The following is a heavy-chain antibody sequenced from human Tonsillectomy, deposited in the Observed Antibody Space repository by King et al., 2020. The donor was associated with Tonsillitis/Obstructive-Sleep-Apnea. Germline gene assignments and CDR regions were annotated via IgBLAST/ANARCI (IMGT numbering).Heavy chain of an antibody. Sequence: VQLQQWGAGLLKPSETLSLTCAVYGGSFSGYYWTWIRQPPGKGLEWIGEINHSGSTNYNPSLKSRVTISVDTSKNQFSLKLSSVTAADTAVHYCARLLLLTMVQGDAFDIWGQGTMVTVSS. CDR1: GGSFSGYY. J-gene: IGHJ3*02. V-gene: IGHV4-34*01. D-gene: IGHD3-10*01. CDR3: ARLLLLTMVQGDAFDI. CDR2: INHSGST.